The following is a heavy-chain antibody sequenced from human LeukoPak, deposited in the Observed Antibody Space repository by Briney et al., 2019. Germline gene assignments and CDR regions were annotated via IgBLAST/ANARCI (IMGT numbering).Heavy chain of an antibody. J-gene: IGHJ4*02. CDR2: IDPSDSYT. Sequence: HGESLKISCKGSGYSFTSYWISWVRQIPGKGLEWMGRIDPSDSYTNYSPSFQGHVTISAGKSISTAYLQWSSLKASDTAMYYCARHLYSSSPIDYWGQGTLVTVSS. CDR3: ARHLYSSSPIDY. D-gene: IGHD6-13*01. V-gene: IGHV5-10-1*01. CDR1: GYSFTSYW.